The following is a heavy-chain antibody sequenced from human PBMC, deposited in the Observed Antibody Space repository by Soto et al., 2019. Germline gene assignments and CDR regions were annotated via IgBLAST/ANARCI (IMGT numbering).Heavy chain of an antibody. CDR3: VRDGTKTLRDWFDP. Sequence: ETLSLTCVVSGYPISSGFHWCCIRQPPGMGLEWIGNIFHSGTTCYNPSLKSRVMMSVDTSKKQFSLKLRSVTAADTAVYYCVRDGTKTLRDWFDPWGQGISVTVSS. CDR2: IFHSGTT. J-gene: IGHJ5*02. V-gene: IGHV4-38-2*01. D-gene: IGHD1-1*01. CDR1: GYPISSGFH.